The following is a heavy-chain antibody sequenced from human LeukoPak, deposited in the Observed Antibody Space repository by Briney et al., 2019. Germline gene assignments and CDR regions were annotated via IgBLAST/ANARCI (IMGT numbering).Heavy chain of an antibody. CDR3: AKGDGYCSTTSCLAGDY. V-gene: IGHV3-43*02. D-gene: IGHD2-2*01. CDR2: TSGDGDST. Sequence: PGGSLRLSCAASGFTFDDYAMHWVRQAPGKGLEWVSLTSGDGDSTYYADSVKGRFTISRDNSKNSLYLQMNSLRTEDTAFYYCAKGDGYCSTTSCLAGDYWGQGTLVTVSS. J-gene: IGHJ4*02. CDR1: GFTFDDYA.